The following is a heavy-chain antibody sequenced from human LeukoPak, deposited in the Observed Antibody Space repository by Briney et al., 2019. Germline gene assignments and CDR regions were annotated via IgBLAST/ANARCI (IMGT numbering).Heavy chain of an antibody. V-gene: IGHV4-59*11. D-gene: IGHD5-18*01. CDR2: MFDTRST. CDR3: ATIKRGNIFGYFDF. Sequence: PSETLSLTCTVRGGSIRGHCWSWLRQPPGKGLEWIGYMFDTRSTKDNPSLKSRVTLSADTSKNQFSLRLSSVTAADTAVYYCATIKRGNIFGYFDFWGQGILVTVSS. J-gene: IGHJ4*02. CDR1: GGSIRGHC.